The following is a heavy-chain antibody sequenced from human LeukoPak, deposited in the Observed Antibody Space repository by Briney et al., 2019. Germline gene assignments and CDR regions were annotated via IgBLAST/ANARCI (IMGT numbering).Heavy chain of an antibody. J-gene: IGHJ6*03. V-gene: IGHV4-34*01. CDR1: GGSFSGHY. Sequence: PSETLSLTCAVYGGSFSGHYWSWIRQPPGKGLEWIGEINHSGSTNYNPSLKSRVTIPVDTSKNQFSLKLSSVTAADTAVYYCARARIASWRYYYYMDVWGKGTTVTISS. CDR3: ARARIASWRYYYYMDV. D-gene: IGHD1-1*01. CDR2: INHSGST.